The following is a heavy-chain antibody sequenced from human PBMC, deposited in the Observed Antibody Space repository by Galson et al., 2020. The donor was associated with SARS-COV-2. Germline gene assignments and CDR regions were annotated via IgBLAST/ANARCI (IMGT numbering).Heavy chain of an antibody. CDR1: GGSFSGYY. Sequence: SETLSLTCAVYGGSFSGYYWSWIRQPPGKGLEWIGEINHSGSTNYNPSLKSRVTISVDTSKNEFSLKMTSVTAADTAFYYCAREFEYWGQGTLVTVSS. CDR2: INHSGST. J-gene: IGHJ4*02. CDR3: AREFEY. V-gene: IGHV4-34*01.